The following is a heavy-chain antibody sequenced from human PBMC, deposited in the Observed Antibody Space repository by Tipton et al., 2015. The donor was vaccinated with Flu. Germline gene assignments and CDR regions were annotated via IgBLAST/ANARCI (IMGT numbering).Heavy chain of an antibody. CDR2: YCYRGST. V-gene: IGHV4-59*01. Sequence: LRLSCTFSGDSIRNYCWSWIRQPPGKGLEWIGYYCYRGSTKYSPSLESRVTMSVDTSKNQFYLNLSSLTAADTAVYYCARDHPPSITVLGEITDYFGMAVWDQGP. CDR1: GDSIRNYC. CDR3: ARDHPPSITVLGEITDYFGMAV. D-gene: IGHD3-3*01. J-gene: IGHJ6*02.